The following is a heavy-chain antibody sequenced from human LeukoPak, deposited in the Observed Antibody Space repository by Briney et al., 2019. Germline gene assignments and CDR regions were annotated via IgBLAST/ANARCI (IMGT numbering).Heavy chain of an antibody. J-gene: IGHJ4*02. Sequence: GGSLRLSCTASGFTFGDYAMSWVRQAPGKGLEWVGFIRSKAYGGTTEYAASVKGRFTISRDDSKSIAYLQMNSLKTEDTAVYYCTRLGIAAAGTYYFGYWGQGTLVTVSS. CDR1: GFTFGDYA. D-gene: IGHD6-13*01. CDR2: IRSKAYGGTT. V-gene: IGHV3-49*04. CDR3: TRLGIAAAGTYYFGY.